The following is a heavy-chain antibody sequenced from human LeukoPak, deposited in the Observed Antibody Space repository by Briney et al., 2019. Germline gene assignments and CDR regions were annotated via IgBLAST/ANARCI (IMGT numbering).Heavy chain of an antibody. D-gene: IGHD2-2*01. V-gene: IGHV1-2*02. CDR1: GCTFTGYF. Sequence: GASVKVSCKASGCTFTGYFMHWVRQAPGQGLEWMGWINPNSGDTKYAQRFQGRVTMTRDTSINTAYMELSRLRSDDTAFYYCARDYCSTTSCFDFWGQGTLVTVSS. CDR3: ARDYCSTTSCFDF. J-gene: IGHJ4*02. CDR2: INPNSGDT.